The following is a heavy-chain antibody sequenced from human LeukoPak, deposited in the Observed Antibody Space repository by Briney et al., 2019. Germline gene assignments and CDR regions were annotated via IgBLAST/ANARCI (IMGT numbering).Heavy chain of an antibody. D-gene: IGHD6-19*01. CDR3: AAGYSSGWPFDY. CDR1: GFTFSSYG. Sequence: PGRSLRLSCAASGFTFSSYGMHWVRQAPGKGLEWVAVISYDGTNKNYVDSVKGRFTISRDNSKNTLYLQMNSLRAEDTAVYYCAAGYSSGWPFDYWGQGTLVTVSS. V-gene: IGHV3-30*03. CDR2: ISYDGTNK. J-gene: IGHJ4*02.